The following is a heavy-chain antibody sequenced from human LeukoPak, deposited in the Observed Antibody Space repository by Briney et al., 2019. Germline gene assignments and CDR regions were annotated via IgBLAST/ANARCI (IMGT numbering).Heavy chain of an antibody. Sequence: SETLSLTCAVYGGSFSGYYWSWIRQPPGKGLEWIGEFNHSGSTNYNPSLKSRVTISVDTSKNQFSLKLSSVTAADTAVYYCARATVGGYDYYYYGMDVWGQGTTVTVSS. CDR1: GGSFSGYY. V-gene: IGHV4-34*01. D-gene: IGHD4-17*01. CDR2: FNHSGST. CDR3: ARATVGGYDYYYYGMDV. J-gene: IGHJ6*02.